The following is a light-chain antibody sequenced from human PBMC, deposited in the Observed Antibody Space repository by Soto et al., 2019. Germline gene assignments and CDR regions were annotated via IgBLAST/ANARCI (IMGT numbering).Light chain of an antibody. J-gene: IGKJ4*01. V-gene: IGKV1-5*03. CDR3: QQYNSYPLT. Sequence: DIQMTQSPSTLSASVGDRVTITCRASQSIRSWLAWYQQTPGKAPNLLISKASTLESGVPSRFSGSGSGTEFTLTVSSLQPDDFATYYCQQYNSYPLTFGGGTKVEIK. CDR1: QSIRSW. CDR2: KAS.